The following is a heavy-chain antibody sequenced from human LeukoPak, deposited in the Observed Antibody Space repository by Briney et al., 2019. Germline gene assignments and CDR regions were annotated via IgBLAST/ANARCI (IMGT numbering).Heavy chain of an antibody. CDR3: ARVDLWFGELLYAPVFDY. CDR2: IKQDGSEK. D-gene: IGHD3-10*01. V-gene: IGHV3-7*01. Sequence: GGSLRLSCAASGFTFSSYWMSWVRQAPGKGLEWVANIKQDGSEKYYVDSVKGRFTISRDNAKNSLYLQMNSLRAEDTAVYYCARVDLWFGELLYAPVFDYWGQGTLVTVSS. CDR1: GFTFSSYW. J-gene: IGHJ4*02.